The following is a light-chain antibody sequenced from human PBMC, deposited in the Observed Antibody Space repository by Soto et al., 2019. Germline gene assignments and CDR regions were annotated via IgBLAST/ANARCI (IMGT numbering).Light chain of an antibody. J-gene: IGKJ2*01. CDR3: QQRSSWLYT. CDR1: QSISSY. Sequence: EIVLTQSPATLSLSPGERATLSCRVSQSISSYLAWYQQKPGQVPRLLIYDASNRATGVPARFSGSGSGTDFTLTISSLEPEDFAVYFCQQRSSWLYTFGQGTKLEIK. CDR2: DAS. V-gene: IGKV3-11*01.